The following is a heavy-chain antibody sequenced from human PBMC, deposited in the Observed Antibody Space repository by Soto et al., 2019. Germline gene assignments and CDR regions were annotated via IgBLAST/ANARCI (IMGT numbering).Heavy chain of an antibody. CDR3: ARPYSYLHHPNYYSYYYMDV. V-gene: IGHV1-69*13. D-gene: IGHD5-18*01. CDR1: GGTFSSSA. J-gene: IGHJ6*03. Sequence: ASVLVFCKASGGTFSSSAISCVRQPPRQVLEWMGGIIPIIDTTNYARKFQGRVTITADECTSTAYMELSSLGSEDTAVYFCARPYSYLHHPNYYSYYYMDVWGTGTTVTVSS. CDR2: IIPIIDTT.